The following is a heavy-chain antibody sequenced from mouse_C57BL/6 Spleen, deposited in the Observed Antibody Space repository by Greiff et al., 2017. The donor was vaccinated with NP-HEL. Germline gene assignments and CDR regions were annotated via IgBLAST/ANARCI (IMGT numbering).Heavy chain of an antibody. CDR3: AREASSYDYDEGFAY. CDR2: ISDGGSYT. CDR1: GFTFSSYA. J-gene: IGHJ3*01. Sequence: EVKLVESGGGLVKPGGSLKLSCAASGFTFSSYAMSWVRQTPEKRLEWVATISDGGSYTYYPDNVKGRFTISRDNAKSNLYLQMSHLKSEDTAMYYCAREASSYDYDEGFAYWGQGTLVTVSA. V-gene: IGHV5-4*01. D-gene: IGHD2-4*01.